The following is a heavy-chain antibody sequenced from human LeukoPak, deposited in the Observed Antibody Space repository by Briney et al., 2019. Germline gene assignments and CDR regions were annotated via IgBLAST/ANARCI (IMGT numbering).Heavy chain of an antibody. CDR3: SRNGLVDFDY. CDR1: GFAFDDFA. Sequence: GGSLRLSCTTSGFAFDDFAMSWVRQPAGKGLEWVGFIRRRAYGGAAEYATSVKGRFIISRGDSKGIAYLQMNSLKTEDTAVYYCSRNGLVDFDYWGQGSRVIVSP. CDR2: IRRRAYGGAA. J-gene: IGHJ4*02. V-gene: IGHV3-49*04.